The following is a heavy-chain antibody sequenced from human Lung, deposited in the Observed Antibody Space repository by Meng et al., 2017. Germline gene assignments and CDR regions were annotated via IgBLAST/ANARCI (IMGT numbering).Heavy chain of an antibody. CDR1: GYTFTRYW. Sequence: GGSLRLSCNGSGYTFTRYWIGWVRQMPGKGLEWMGIIYPGDSDTRYSTSLQGQVTFSGDKSISTAYLQWSSLKASDTGMYYCARRYYYNSGYYFDYWGQGTLVTVSS. V-gene: IGHV5-51*01. J-gene: IGHJ4*02. CDR3: ARRYYYNSGYYFDY. CDR2: IYPGDSDT. D-gene: IGHD3-22*01.